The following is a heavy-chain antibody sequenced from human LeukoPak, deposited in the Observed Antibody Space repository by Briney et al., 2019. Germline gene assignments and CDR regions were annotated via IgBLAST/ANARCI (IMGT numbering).Heavy chain of an antibody. CDR3: ARGFRGRECYYYYMDV. D-gene: IGHD3-10*01. CDR1: APSISSRDYD. CDR2: ISQSGST. Sequence: PSQCLSLACTVSAPSISSRDYDWGWLRQPPGKGLEWIGVISQSGSTHYNPSLKTRVTISVDKSKNQYSLQLRSVAAADTALYYCARGFRGRECYYYYMDVWGKGTTVTVSS. V-gene: IGHV4-39*07. J-gene: IGHJ6*03.